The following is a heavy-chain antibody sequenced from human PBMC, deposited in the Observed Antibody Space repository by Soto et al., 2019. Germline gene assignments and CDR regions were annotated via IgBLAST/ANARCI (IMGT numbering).Heavy chain of an antibody. V-gene: IGHV1-3*01. CDR2: INAGNGNT. Sequence: ASVKVSCKASGYTFTSYAMHWVRQAPGQRLAWMGWINAGNGNTKYSQKFQGRVTITRDTSASTAYMELSSLRSEDTAVYYRARGTVAPVGTVPYYYYGMDVWGQGTTVTVSS. CDR3: ARGTVAPVGTVPYYYYGMDV. D-gene: IGHD6-19*01. CDR1: GYTFTSYA. J-gene: IGHJ6*02.